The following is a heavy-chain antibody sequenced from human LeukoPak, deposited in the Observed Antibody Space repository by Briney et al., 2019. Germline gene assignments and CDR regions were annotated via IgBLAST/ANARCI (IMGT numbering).Heavy chain of an antibody. CDR3: ARTSQLLSGWFDP. D-gene: IGHD2-21*02. V-gene: IGHV4-34*01. CDR2: INHSGST. J-gene: IGHJ5*02. CDR1: GGSFSGYH. Sequence: SETLSLTCAVYGGSFSGYHWSWIRQPPGKGLECIGEINHSGSTNYNPSLKSRVTISVDTSKNQFSLKLSSVTAADTAVYYCARTSQLLSGWFDPWGQGTLVTVSS.